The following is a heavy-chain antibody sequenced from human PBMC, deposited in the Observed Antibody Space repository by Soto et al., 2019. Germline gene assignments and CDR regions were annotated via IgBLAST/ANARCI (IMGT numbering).Heavy chain of an antibody. CDR3: ARLPVTAVTSIDY. CDR2: INSDGNIK. V-gene: IGHV3-74*01. D-gene: IGHD2-21*02. Sequence: EVQLVESGAGLVQPGGSLRLSCAASGFTFSNYWMHWVRQAPGKGLVWVSRINSDGNIKDYADSVKGRFTISRDNARNRLYLQVNSLTDEDTAVYYCARLPVTAVTSIDYWGQGTLVSVSS. J-gene: IGHJ4*02. CDR1: GFTFSNYW.